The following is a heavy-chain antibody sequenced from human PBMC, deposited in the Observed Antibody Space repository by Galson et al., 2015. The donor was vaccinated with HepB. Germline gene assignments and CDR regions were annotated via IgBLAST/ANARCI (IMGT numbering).Heavy chain of an antibody. CDR3: AKDSLKTMLEVMAIFYYYGIDV. J-gene: IGHJ6*02. CDR1: GYTFTNYG. Sequence: SVKVSCKASGYTFTNYGISWVRQAPGQGLEWMGWISPYNGNTHFAEKFQGRVTMTTDTSTTTAYMELRSLRSDDTAVYYCAKDSLKTMLEVMAIFYYYGIDVWGQGTTVTVSS. D-gene: IGHD3-3*01. CDR2: ISPYNGNT. V-gene: IGHV1-18*01.